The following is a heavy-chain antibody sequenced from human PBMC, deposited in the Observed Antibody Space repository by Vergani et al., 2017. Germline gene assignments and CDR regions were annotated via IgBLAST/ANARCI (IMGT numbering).Heavy chain of an antibody. D-gene: IGHD2-8*01. CDR1: GGSFSGYY. V-gene: IGHV4-34*01. Sequence: QVQLQQWGAGLLKPSETLSLTCAVYGGSFSGYYWSWIRQPPGKGLEWIGEINHSGSTNYNPSLNSRVTISVDTSKNQFSLKLSSVTAADTAVYYCARKIVLMVYATLSWFDPWGQGTLVTVSS. CDR3: ARKIVLMVYATLSWFDP. CDR2: INHSGST. J-gene: IGHJ5*02.